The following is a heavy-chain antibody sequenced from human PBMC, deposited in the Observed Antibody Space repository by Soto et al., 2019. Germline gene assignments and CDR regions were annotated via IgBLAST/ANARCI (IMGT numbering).Heavy chain of an antibody. CDR1: GGSISSSSYY. CDR3: ARPNYYYMDV. J-gene: IGHJ6*03. V-gene: IGHV4-39*01. Sequence: QLQLQESGPGLVKPSETLSLTCTVSGGSISSSSYYWGWIRHPPGKGLEWIGSIYYSGSTYYNPSLKSRVTISVDTSKNQFSLNLSSVTAADTAVYYCARPNYYYMDVGGKGTTVTVSS. CDR2: IYYSGST.